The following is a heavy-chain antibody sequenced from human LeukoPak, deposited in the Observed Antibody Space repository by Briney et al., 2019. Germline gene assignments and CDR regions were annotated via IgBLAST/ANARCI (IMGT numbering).Heavy chain of an antibody. Sequence: ASVKVSCKASGYTFTSYYMHWVRQAPGQGLEWMGIINPSGGSTSYAQKFQGRVTMTRDMSTSTVYMELSSLRSEDTAVYYCARELAARRGFDYWGQETLVTVSS. CDR3: ARELAARRGFDY. J-gene: IGHJ4*02. D-gene: IGHD6-6*01. V-gene: IGHV1-46*01. CDR2: INPSGGST. CDR1: GYTFTSYY.